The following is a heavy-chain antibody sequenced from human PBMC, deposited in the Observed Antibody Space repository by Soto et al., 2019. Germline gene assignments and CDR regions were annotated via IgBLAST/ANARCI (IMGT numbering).Heavy chain of an antibody. J-gene: IGHJ4*02. Sequence: QVQLQESGPGRVKPSGTLSLTCVVSGASISDKNWWSWVRQAPGKGLEWIGEISHSGNTNYNPSFRTRLTISVDKSKSPVSLTLTSVTAADTALYYCARLRYSTVWSRHFDLWGQGTLVSVS. CDR2: ISHSGNT. CDR3: ARLRYSTVWSRHFDL. CDR1: GASISDKNW. D-gene: IGHD6-19*01. V-gene: IGHV4-4*02.